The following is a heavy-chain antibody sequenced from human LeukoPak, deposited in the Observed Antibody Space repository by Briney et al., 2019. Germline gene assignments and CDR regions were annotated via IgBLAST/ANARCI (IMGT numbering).Heavy chain of an antibody. V-gene: IGHV3-23*01. CDR1: GFTFSSYA. D-gene: IGHD6-13*01. CDR2: FSATDGSA. CDR3: ARAKIAAAGTGAFDV. J-gene: IGHJ3*01. Sequence: GGSLRLSCAASGFTFSSYAMTWVRQAPGKGLEWVSAFSATDGSAQYAESVEGRFTISRDNSKNTLFLQMNSLGGEDTAVYYCARAKIAAAGTGAFDVWGQGTLVTVSS.